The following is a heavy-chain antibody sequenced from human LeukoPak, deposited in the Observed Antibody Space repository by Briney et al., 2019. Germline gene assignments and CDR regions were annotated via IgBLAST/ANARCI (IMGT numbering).Heavy chain of an antibody. J-gene: IGHJ6*02. CDR1: GFTFSSYD. CDR2: IGTAGDT. CDR3: ARAAIAAAGMGPGNYYYYGMDV. Sequence: PGGSLRLSCAASGFTFSSYDVDWVRQATGKGLEWASAIGTAGDTYYPGSVKGRFTISRENAKNSLYLQMNSLRAGDTAVYYCARAAIAAAGMGPGNYYYYGMDVWGQGTTVTVSS. D-gene: IGHD6-13*01. V-gene: IGHV3-13*01.